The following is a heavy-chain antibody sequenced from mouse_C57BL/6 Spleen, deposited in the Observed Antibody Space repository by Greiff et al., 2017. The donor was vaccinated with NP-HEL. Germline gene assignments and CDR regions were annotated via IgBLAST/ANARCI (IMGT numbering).Heavy chain of an antibody. D-gene: IGHD1-1*01. Sequence: VQLVESGPGLVQPSQSLSITCTVSGFSLTSYGVHWVRQSPGKGLEWLGVIWSGGSTDYNAAFISRLSISKDNSKSQVFFKMNSLQADDTAIYYCARGDYYGSAAYWGQGTLVTVSA. CDR1: GFSLTSYG. J-gene: IGHJ3*01. V-gene: IGHV2-2*01. CDR3: ARGDYYGSAAY. CDR2: IWSGGST.